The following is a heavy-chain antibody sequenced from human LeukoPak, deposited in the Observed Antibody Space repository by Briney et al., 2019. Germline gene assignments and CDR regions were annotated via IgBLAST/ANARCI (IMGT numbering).Heavy chain of an antibody. CDR3: ARAPYYYDSSGYFGDYYGMDV. V-gene: IGHV4-34*01. CDR2: INHSGST. J-gene: IGHJ6*02. CDR1: GGSFSGYY. Sequence: SGTLSLTCAVYGGSFSGYYWSWIRQPPGKGLEWIGEINHSGSTNYNPSLKSRVTISVDTSKNQFSLKLSSVTAADTAVYYCARAPYYYDSSGYFGDYYGMDVWGQGTTVTVSS. D-gene: IGHD3-22*01.